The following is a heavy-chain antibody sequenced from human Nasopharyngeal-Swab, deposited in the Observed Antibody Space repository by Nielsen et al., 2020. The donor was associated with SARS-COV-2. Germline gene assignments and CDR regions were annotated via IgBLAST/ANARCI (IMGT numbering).Heavy chain of an antibody. CDR2: ISYDGSNK. CDR1: GFTFISYG. J-gene: IGHJ6*03. V-gene: IGHV3-30*18. CDR3: AKDGGYSSSPYYYYMDV. D-gene: IGHD6-13*01. Sequence: GESLKISCAASGFTFISYGMHWVRQAPGKGPEWVAVISYDGSNKYYADSVKGRFTISRDNSKNTLYLQMNSLRAEDTAVYYCAKDGGYSSSPYYYYMDVWGKGTTVTVSS.